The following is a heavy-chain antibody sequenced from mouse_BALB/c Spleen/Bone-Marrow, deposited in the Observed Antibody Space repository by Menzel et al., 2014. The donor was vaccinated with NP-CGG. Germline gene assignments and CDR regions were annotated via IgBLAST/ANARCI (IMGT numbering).Heavy chain of an antibody. CDR1: GYTFSSYW. V-gene: IGHV1-9*01. D-gene: IGHD2-14*01. Sequence: VQLVESGAELMKPGASVKISCKATGYTFSSYWIEWVKQRPGHGLEWIGEILPGSGTTNYNEKFKGEATFTADTSSNTAYMQLSSLTSEDSAVYYCARGTYRYYFDYWGQGTTLTVSS. CDR3: ARGTYRYYFDY. CDR2: ILPGSGTT. J-gene: IGHJ2*01.